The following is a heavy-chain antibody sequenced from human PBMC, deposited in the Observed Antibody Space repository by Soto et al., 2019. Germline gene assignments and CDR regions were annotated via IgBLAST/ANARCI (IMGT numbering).Heavy chain of an antibody. Sequence: QVQLVQSGAEVKKPGSSVKVSCKASGGTFSSYAISCVRQAPGQGLEWMGRIIPIFGTANYAQKFQGRVTMTADESTSTAYMERSSLRAEDTDVYDCARVSEATVTDYDYDGRDVWGQGTTVTVAS. V-gene: IGHV1-69*18. D-gene: IGHD4-17*01. CDR3: ARVSEATVTDYDYDGRDV. CDR2: IIPIFGTA. J-gene: IGHJ6*02. CDR1: GGTFSSYA.